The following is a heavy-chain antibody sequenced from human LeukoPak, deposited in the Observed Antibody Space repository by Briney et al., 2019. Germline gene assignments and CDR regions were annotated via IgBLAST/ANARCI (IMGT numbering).Heavy chain of an antibody. CDR2: VYYVGTP. J-gene: IGHJ5*02. V-gene: IGHV4-61*01. CDR3: ATNTTSSPWLDP. D-gene: IGHD6-6*01. Sequence: SETLSLTCSLSGGSVGDPFSYWTWIRQPPGKGLERIGSVYYVGTPNYNSSLKGRVSISIDTSRNVISLEVSSVTAEDTAVYYCATNTTSSPWLDPWGQGTLVTVSS. CDR1: GGSVGDPFSY.